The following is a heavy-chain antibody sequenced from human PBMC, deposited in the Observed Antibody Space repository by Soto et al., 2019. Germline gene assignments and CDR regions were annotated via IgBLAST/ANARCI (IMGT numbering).Heavy chain of an antibody. CDR2: INHSGST. J-gene: IGHJ6*02. Sequence: SETLSLTCAVYGGSFSCYYWSWIRQPPGKGLEWIGEINHSGSTNYNPSLKSRVTISVDTSKNQFSLKLSSVTAADTAVYYCARGNGVATILNYYYYGMDVWGQGTTVTVSS. CDR3: ARGNGVATILNYYYYGMDV. V-gene: IGHV4-34*01. CDR1: GGSFSCYY. D-gene: IGHD5-12*01.